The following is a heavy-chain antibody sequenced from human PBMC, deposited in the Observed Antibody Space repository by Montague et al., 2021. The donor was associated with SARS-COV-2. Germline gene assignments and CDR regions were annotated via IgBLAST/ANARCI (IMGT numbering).Heavy chain of an antibody. CDR3: ARGRRGVVVVTGAGKDYYYYYLDV. Sequence: SLRLSWAASGFTFSSYELYWVRQAPGKGLEWVSYISSGGSTVYYADSVKGRFTISRDNAKNSLYLQMNSLKAEDAAIYYCARGRRGVVVVTGAGKDYYYYYLDVWGKGTTVTVSS. CDR2: ISSGGSTV. D-gene: IGHD2-21*01. CDR1: GFTFSSYE. V-gene: IGHV3-48*03. J-gene: IGHJ6*03.